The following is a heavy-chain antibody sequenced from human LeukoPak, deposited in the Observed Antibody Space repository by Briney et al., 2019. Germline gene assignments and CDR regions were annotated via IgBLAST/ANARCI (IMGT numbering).Heavy chain of an antibody. CDR2: IIPIFGTA. V-gene: IGHV1-69*01. CDR3: AREVAALGATEGVVWFDP. D-gene: IGHD1-26*01. Sequence: ASVKVSCKASGGTFSSYAISWVRQAPGQGLEWMGAIIPIFGTANYAQKFQGRVTITADESTSTAYMELSSLRSEDTAVYYCAREVAALGATEGVVWFDPWGQGTLVTVSS. CDR1: GGTFSSYA. J-gene: IGHJ5*02.